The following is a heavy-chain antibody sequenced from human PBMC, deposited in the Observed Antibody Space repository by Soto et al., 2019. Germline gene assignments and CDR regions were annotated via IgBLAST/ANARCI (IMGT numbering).Heavy chain of an antibody. CDR3: ARAYGSGTNDY. V-gene: IGHV3-23*01. CDR1: GFTFSSYA. J-gene: IGHJ4*02. CDR2: TSGSGGST. Sequence: GGSLRLSCAASGFTFSSYAMSWVRQAPGKGLEWVSATSGSGGSTYYADSVKGRFTISRDNSKNTLYLQMNSLRAEDTAVYYCARAYGSGTNDYWGQGTLVTVSS. D-gene: IGHD3-10*01.